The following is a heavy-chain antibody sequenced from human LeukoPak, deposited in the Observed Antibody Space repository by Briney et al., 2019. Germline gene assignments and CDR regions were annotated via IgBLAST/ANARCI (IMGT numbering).Heavy chain of an antibody. D-gene: IGHD4-17*01. CDR3: ARGSSDFGRIFDY. V-gene: IGHV3-48*02. J-gene: IGHJ4*02. Sequence: GGSLRLSCVASGFTFGTYNMNWVRQAPGKGLECVLYISSGSGTIYYADSVKGRFTISRDNSENSLHLQMNSLRDEDTAVYYCARGSSDFGRIFDYWGQGTLVTVSS. CDR1: GFTFGTYN. CDR2: ISSGSGTI.